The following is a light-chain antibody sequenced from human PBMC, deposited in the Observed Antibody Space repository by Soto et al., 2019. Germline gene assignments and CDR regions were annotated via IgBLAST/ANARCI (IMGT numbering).Light chain of an antibody. Sequence: DIQMTQSPSTLSASVGDRVTITCRASQIISSSLAWYQQKPGKPPKLLIYDASSRESGVPSRFSGSGSGTEFTLTISSLQPNDFATYYCQQYNNYSPWMFGQGTKVDI. J-gene: IGKJ1*01. CDR3: QQYNNYSPWM. CDR2: DAS. CDR1: QIISSS. V-gene: IGKV1-5*01.